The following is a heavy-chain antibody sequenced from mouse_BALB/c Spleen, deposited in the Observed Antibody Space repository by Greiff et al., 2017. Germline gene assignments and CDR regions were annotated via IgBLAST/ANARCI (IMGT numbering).Heavy chain of an antibody. CDR1: GYAFTNYL. Sequence: VQLQQSGAELVRPGTSVKVSCKASGYAFTNYLIEWVKQRPGQGLEWIGVINPGSGGTNYNEKFKGKATLTADKSSSTAYMQLSSLTSDDSAVYFCAREGTGTGFAYWGQGTLVTVSA. CDR2: INPGSGGT. J-gene: IGHJ3*01. V-gene: IGHV1-54*01. CDR3: AREGTGTGFAY. D-gene: IGHD4-1*01.